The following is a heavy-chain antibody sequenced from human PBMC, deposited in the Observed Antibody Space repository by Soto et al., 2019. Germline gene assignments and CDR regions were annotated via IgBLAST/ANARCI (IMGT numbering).Heavy chain of an antibody. CDR1: GLTLSNYA. D-gene: IGHD6-19*01. J-gene: IGHJ4*02. Sequence: QVQLVESGGGVVQPGRSLRLSCAASGLTLSNYAMHWVRQAPGKGLEWVAVISYDGSNRYYADSVKGRFTISGDNSKNTLYLQMNSLRAEDTAVYYCARVTQAVASDYWGQGTLVTFSS. V-gene: IGHV3-30-3*01. CDR2: ISYDGSNR. CDR3: ARVTQAVASDY.